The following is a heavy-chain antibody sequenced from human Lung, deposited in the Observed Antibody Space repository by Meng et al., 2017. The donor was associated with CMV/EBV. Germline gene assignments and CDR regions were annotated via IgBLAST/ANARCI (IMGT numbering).Heavy chain of an antibody. Sequence: LRLXCAASGFTFSIYEMNWVRQAPGKGLEWVSFISVTGSQIYYADSVKGRFTISRDNAQNSLYLQMNSLSGDDTAVYYCARGIRRRDELWNWRRSRNNVFYIDSWGQGXLVTVSS. CDR1: GFTFSIYE. J-gene: IGHJ4*02. CDR2: ISVTGSQI. D-gene: IGHD1/OR15-1a*01. V-gene: IGHV3-48*03. CDR3: ARGIRRRDELWNWRRSRNNVFYIDS.